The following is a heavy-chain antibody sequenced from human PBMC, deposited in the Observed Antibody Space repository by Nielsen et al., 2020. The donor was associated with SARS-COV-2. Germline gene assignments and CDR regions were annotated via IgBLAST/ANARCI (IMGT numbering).Heavy chain of an antibody. CDR2: ISWNSGSI. CDR1: GFTFDDYA. V-gene: IGHV3-9*01. Sequence: GGSLRLSCAASGFTFDDYAMHWVRQAPGKGLEWVSGISWNSGSIGYADSVKGRFTISRDNAKNSLYLQMNSLRAEDTAVYYCARGGYCSSTSCYDFQLNDAFDIWGQGTMVTVSS. D-gene: IGHD2-2*01. CDR3: ARGGYCSSTSCYDFQLNDAFDI. J-gene: IGHJ3*02.